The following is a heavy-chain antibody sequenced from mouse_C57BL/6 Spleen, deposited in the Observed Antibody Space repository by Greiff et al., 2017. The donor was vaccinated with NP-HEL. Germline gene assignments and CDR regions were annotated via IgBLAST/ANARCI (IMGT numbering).Heavy chain of an antibody. CDR1: GYSFSSSW. Sequence: QVQLKQSGPELVKPGASVKISCKASGYSFSSSWMNWVKQRPGKGLEWIGRIYPGDGDTNYNGKLKGKATLTADKSSSTAYMQLSSLTSEDSAVYFCAPFTTVVANAMDYWGQGTSVTVSS. CDR3: APFTTVVANAMDY. D-gene: IGHD1-1*01. J-gene: IGHJ4*01. CDR2: IYPGDGDT. V-gene: IGHV1-82*01.